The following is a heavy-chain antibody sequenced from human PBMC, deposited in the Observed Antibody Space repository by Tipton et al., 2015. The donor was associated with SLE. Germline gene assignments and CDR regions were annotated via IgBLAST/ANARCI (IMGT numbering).Heavy chain of an antibody. CDR2: INHSGST. D-gene: IGHD3-22*01. CDR1: GASISGYY. J-gene: IGHJ4*02. CDR3: ARGPFYYDSSGYYYDY. Sequence: GLVKPSETLSLICTVSGASISGYYWSWIRQPPGKGLEWIGEINHSGSTNYNPSLKSRVTISVDTSKKQFSLKLSSVTAADTAVYYCARGPFYYDSSGYYYDYWGQGTLVTVSS. V-gene: IGHV4-34*01.